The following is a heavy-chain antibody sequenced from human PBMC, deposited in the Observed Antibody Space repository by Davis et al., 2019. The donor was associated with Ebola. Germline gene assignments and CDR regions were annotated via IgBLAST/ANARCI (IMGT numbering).Heavy chain of an antibody. V-gene: IGHV3-23*01. Sequence: PGGSLRLSCAASGFVFSNYVMSWVRRAPGKGLEWVSTLGLSADTYYADSVKGRFTISRDNSKNTLYLQMNSLRAEDTAVYYCASNSGYYYYGMDVWGQGTTVTVSS. CDR3: ASNSGYYYYGMDV. D-gene: IGHD1-26*01. J-gene: IGHJ6*02. CDR2: LGLSADT. CDR1: GFVFSNYV.